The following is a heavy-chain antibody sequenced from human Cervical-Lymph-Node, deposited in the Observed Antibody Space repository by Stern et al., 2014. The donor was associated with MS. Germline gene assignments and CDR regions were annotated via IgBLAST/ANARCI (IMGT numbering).Heavy chain of an antibody. CDR3: ARDFGPYYCDL. CDR2: IWFDGTNK. D-gene: IGHD3/OR15-3a*01. J-gene: IGHJ4*02. Sequence: VQLVESGGGVVQPGRSLRLSCAASGFPFSSYGMHCVRQAPGKGLEWVAAIWFDGTNKYYADTVKGRFSISKDNPKNTLYLQMNSLRVDDTAVYYCARDFGPYYCDLWGQGTLVTVSS. CDR1: GFPFSSYG. V-gene: IGHV3-33*01.